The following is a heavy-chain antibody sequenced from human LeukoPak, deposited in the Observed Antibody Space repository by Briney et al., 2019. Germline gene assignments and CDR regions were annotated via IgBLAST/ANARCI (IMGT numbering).Heavy chain of an antibody. J-gene: IGHJ3*02. D-gene: IGHD3-10*01. CDR1: GYTFTSYA. CDR2: INASNGNT. CDR3: ARGMLDGVPVLLWFGEFADAFDI. Sequence: ASVKVSCKASGYTFTSYAMHWVRQAPGQRLGWMGRINASNGNTKYSQKFQGRVTITRDTSASTAYMELSSLRSEDTAVYYCARGMLDGVPVLLWFGEFADAFDIWGQGTMVTVSS. V-gene: IGHV1-3*01.